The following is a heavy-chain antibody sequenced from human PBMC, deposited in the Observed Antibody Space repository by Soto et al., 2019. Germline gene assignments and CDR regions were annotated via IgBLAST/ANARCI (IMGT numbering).Heavy chain of an antibody. Sequence: EVQLVESGGGLVQPGGSLKLSCAASGFTFSGSAMHWVRQPSGKGLEWVGRIRSKANNYAAAYAASVKGRFTISRDHSKNTGYLQMNSLKTEVTAVYYCTRMVRGVIDYGGRGTLVTVSS. CDR1: GFTFSGSA. CDR2: IRSKANNYAA. V-gene: IGHV3-73*01. J-gene: IGHJ4*02. CDR3: TRMVRGVIDY. D-gene: IGHD3-10*01.